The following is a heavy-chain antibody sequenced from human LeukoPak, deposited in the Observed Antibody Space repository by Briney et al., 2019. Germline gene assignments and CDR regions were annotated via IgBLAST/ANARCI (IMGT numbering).Heavy chain of an antibody. J-gene: IGHJ4*02. Sequence: PGGSLSLSCAVSGFTFSSYWMNWVRQAPGKGLEGVASIKQDGSEKSYVDSVKGRFTISRDNAKNSLYLQMNSLRVEDTGVYYCARGGYSSGWFTFDYWGQGTLVTVSS. CDR2: IKQDGSEK. V-gene: IGHV3-7*01. D-gene: IGHD6-19*01. CDR3: ARGGYSSGWFTFDY. CDR1: GFTFSSYW.